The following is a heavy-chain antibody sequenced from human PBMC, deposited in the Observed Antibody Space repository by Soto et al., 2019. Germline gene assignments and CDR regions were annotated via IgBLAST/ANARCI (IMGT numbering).Heavy chain of an antibody. CDR2: IGTAGDT. J-gene: IGHJ4*02. V-gene: IGHV3-13*01. Sequence: EVQLVESGGGLVQHGGSLRLSCAASGFTFSSYDMHWVRQATGKGLEWVSAIGTAGDTYYPGSVKGRFTISRENAKNSLYLQMNSLRAEDTAVYYCARPGYSYGSRGSSYYFDYWGQGTLVTVSS. CDR1: GFTFSSYD. CDR3: ARPGYSYGSRGSSYYFDY. D-gene: IGHD5-18*01.